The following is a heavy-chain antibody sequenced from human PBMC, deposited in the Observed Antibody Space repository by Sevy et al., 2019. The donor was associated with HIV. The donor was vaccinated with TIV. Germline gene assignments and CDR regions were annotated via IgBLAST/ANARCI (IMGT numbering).Heavy chain of an antibody. D-gene: IGHD3-9*01. CDR1: GFTFSSYE. CDR3: ARSRGPYDILTGYSLYMDV. V-gene: IGHV3-48*03. J-gene: IGHJ6*03. CDR2: ISSSGSTI. Sequence: GGSLRLSCAASGFTFSSYEMNWVRQAPGKGLEWVSYISSSGSTIYYADSVKGRFTISRDNAKNSLYLQMNSLRAEDTAVYYCARSRGPYDILTGYSLYMDVWGKGTTVTVSS.